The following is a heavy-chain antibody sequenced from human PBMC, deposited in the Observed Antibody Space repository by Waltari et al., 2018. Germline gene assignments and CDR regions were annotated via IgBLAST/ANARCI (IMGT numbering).Heavy chain of an antibody. J-gene: IGHJ4*02. CDR2: IYYAGNA. CDR3: ARQGASSWFYVTFDY. Sequence: LQLQESGPGLVKPSETLSITCTVSGGPITNSDYYWGWIRQPPGKGLEWIGAIYYAGNAYYNPSLMSRVTISVDTSKNQFSLKLSSVTAADTAVYYCARQGASSWFYVTFDYWGQGTLVPVSS. CDR1: GGPITNSDYY. V-gene: IGHV4-39*01. D-gene: IGHD6-13*01.